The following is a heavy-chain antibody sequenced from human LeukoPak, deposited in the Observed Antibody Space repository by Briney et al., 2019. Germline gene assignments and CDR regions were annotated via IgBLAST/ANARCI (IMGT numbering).Heavy chain of an antibody. D-gene: IGHD2-15*01. CDR2: INPGGST. CDR3: AREDCSGGDCTSFDY. CDR1: GGTFSGYY. J-gene: IGHJ4*02. V-gene: IGHV4-34*01. Sequence: PSETLSLTCAVSGGTFSGYYWSWVRQSPGKGLEWIGEINPGGSTNYNPSLESRVIISVDTSKNQSSLKMDTVRAADTAVYYCAREDCSGGDCTSFDYWGQGTLVTVSS.